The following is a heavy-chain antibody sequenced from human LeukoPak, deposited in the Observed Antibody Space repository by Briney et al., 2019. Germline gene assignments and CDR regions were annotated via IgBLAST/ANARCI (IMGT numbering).Heavy chain of an antibody. CDR1: GFTFSSYG. Sequence: PGGSLRLSCAASGFTFSSYGMHWVRQAPGKGLEWVAVISYDGSNKYYADSVKGRFTISRDNSKNTLYLQMNSLRAEDTAVYYCARDRRGYSSSWYAFDIWGQGTMVTVSS. D-gene: IGHD6-13*01. CDR2: ISYDGSNK. CDR3: ARDRRGYSSSWYAFDI. J-gene: IGHJ3*02. V-gene: IGHV3-30*03.